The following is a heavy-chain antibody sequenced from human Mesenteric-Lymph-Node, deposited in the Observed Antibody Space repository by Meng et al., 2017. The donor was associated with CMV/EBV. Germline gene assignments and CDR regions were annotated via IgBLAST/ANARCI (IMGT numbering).Heavy chain of an antibody. CDR1: GYTFTSYD. V-gene: IGHV1-8*02. CDR3: ARVEIALPWSYDFSSGYYFSRVSGAFDI. D-gene: IGHD3-3*01. CDR2: MNPNSGNT. Sequence: ASVKVSCKASGYTFTSYDINWVRQATGQGLEWMGWMNPNSGNTGYAQKFQGRVTMTRNTSISTAYMELSSLRSEDTAVYYCARVEIALPWSYDFSSGYYFSRVSGAFDIWGQGTMVTVSS. J-gene: IGHJ3*02.